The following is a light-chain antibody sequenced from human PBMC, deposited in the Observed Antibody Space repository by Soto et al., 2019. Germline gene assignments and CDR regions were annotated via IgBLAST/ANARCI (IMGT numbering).Light chain of an antibody. CDR2: LGF. Sequence: DLVMTQSPLSLPVTPGEPASISCRSSQSLLHSNGYNYLDWYLQKPGQSPQLLIYLGFNRASGVPDRFSGSGSGTEFTLKISRVEAEDVGVYYCMQALQTPFTFGPGTKVDIK. CDR3: MQALQTPFT. V-gene: IGKV2-28*01. J-gene: IGKJ3*01. CDR1: QSLLHSNGYNY.